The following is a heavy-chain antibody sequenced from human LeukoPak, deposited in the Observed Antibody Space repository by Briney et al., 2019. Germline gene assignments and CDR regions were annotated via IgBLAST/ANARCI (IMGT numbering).Heavy chain of an antibody. CDR2: INDSGRT. Sequence: PSETLSLTCAVYGGSFSNCYWSWIRQPPGKGLEWIGEINDSGRTNYNPSLISRVTVSVDTSKKQFSLRLTSVTATDTAVYYCARRWNYGRNYYIDVWGKGATVSVSS. D-gene: IGHD1-7*01. V-gene: IGHV4-34*01. CDR3: ARRWNYGRNYYIDV. CDR1: GGSFSNCY. J-gene: IGHJ6*03.